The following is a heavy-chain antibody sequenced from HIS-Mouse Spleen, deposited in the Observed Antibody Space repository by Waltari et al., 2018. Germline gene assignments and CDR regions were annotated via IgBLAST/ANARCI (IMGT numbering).Heavy chain of an antibody. CDR2: INSDGSST. CDR3: ARDLELDAFDI. Sequence: EVQLVESGGGLVQPGGSLRLSCAASGFIFSSYWLLWVRQAPGKGLVWVSRINSDGSSTSYADSVKGRFTISRDNAKNTLYLQMNSLRAEDTAVYYCARDLELDAFDIWGQGTMVTVSS. CDR1: GFIFSSYW. J-gene: IGHJ3*02. V-gene: IGHV3-74*01. D-gene: IGHD1-1*01.